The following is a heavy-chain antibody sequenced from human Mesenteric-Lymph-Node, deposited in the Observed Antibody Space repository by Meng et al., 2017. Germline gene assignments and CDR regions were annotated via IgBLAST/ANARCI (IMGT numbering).Heavy chain of an antibody. CDR2: IYYSGST. CDR1: GGSISSGGFY. Sequence: QVPLQESGPGLVKPSQTLALTCTVSGGSISSGGFYWSWIRQHPGKGLEWIGYIYYSGSTYYNPSLRSRVAISIDTSKNQFSLKLTSVTAADTAVYYCARHHHSPTFDYWGQGTLVTVSS. J-gene: IGHJ4*02. D-gene: IGHD1-14*01. CDR3: ARHHHSPTFDY. V-gene: IGHV4-31*03.